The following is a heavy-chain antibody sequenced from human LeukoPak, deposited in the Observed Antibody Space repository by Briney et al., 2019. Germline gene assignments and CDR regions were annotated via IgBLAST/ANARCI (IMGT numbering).Heavy chain of an antibody. CDR1: GYTLTGYY. Sequence: ASVKVSCKASGYTLTGYYMHCVRQAPGQGLEWMGWINPNSGGTNYAQKFQGRVTMTRETSISTAYMELSSLRSDDTALYYCARVGYGSGSYYSAYWGQGTLVTVSS. CDR2: INPNSGGT. J-gene: IGHJ4*02. V-gene: IGHV1-2*02. CDR3: ARVGYGSGSYYSAY. D-gene: IGHD3-10*01.